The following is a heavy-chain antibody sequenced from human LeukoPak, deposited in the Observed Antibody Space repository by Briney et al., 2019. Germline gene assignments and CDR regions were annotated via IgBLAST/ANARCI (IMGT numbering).Heavy chain of an antibody. Sequence: PGRSLRLSCAASGFTFSSYAMHWVRQAPGKGLEWVAVISYDGSNKYYADSVKGRFTISRDNAKNSLYLQMNSLRAEDTAVYYCARDKFHYYGMDVWGQGTTVTVSS. CDR1: GFTFSSYA. CDR2: ISYDGSNK. V-gene: IGHV3-30-3*01. CDR3: ARDKFHYYGMDV. J-gene: IGHJ6*02.